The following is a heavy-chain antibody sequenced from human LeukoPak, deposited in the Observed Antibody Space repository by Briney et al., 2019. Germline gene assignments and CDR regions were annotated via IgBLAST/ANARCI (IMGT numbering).Heavy chain of an antibody. Sequence: GGSLRLSCAASGFTFSSYGMHWVRQAPGKGLEWVAFIRYDGSNKYYAGSVKGRFTIPRDNSKNTLYLQMNSLRAEDTAVYYCAKFLAAAGISPFDYWGQGTLVTVSS. D-gene: IGHD6-13*01. CDR3: AKFLAAAGISPFDY. CDR2: IRYDGSNK. CDR1: GFTFSSYG. V-gene: IGHV3-30*02. J-gene: IGHJ4*02.